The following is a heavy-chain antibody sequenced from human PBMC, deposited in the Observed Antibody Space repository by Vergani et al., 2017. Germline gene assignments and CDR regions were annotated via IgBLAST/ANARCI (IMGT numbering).Heavy chain of an antibody. CDR1: GFTFSDYY. Sequence: QVQLVESGGGLVKPGGSLRLSCAASGFTFSDYYMSWIRQAPGKGMEWVSYISSSSSYTNYADSVKGRFTISRDNAKNSLYLQMNSLIAEDTAVYYCARDQLPTDLRYFDWFPGSYYYGMDVWGQGTTVTVSS. V-gene: IGHV3-11*06. CDR2: ISSSSSYT. D-gene: IGHD3-9*01. CDR3: ARDQLPTDLRYFDWFPGSYYYGMDV. J-gene: IGHJ6*02.